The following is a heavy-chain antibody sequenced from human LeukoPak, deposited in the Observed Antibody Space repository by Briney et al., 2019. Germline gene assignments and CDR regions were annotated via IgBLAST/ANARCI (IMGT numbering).Heavy chain of an antibody. Sequence: GSLTLSCAASGFTFSIFAMNWVRQAPGKGLVWVSSISRSSDFIYYADSVKGRFTISRDSAKNSVYLQMNSLRVEDTAVYYCARDWSGSDYWGQGTLVTVSS. CDR2: ISRSSDFI. J-gene: IGHJ4*02. V-gene: IGHV3-21*01. CDR1: GFTFSIFA. CDR3: ARDWSGSDY. D-gene: IGHD1-26*01.